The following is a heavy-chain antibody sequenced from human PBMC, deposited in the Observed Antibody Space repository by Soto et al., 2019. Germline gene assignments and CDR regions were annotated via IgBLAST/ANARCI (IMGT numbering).Heavy chain of an antibody. CDR1: GGSISSSSYY. Sequence: SETLSLTCTVSGGSISSSSYYWGWIRQPPGKGLEWIGSIYYSGSTYYNPSLKSRVTISVDTSKNQFSLKLSSVTAADTAVYYCARELKVPDYWGQGTLVTVSS. CDR2: IYYSGST. J-gene: IGHJ4*02. V-gene: IGHV4-39*07. CDR3: ARELKVPDY.